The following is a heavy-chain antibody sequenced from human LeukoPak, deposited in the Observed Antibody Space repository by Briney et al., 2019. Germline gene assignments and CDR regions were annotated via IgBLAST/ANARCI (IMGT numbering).Heavy chain of an antibody. J-gene: IGHJ4*02. V-gene: IGHV3-74*01. D-gene: IGHD3-22*01. CDR1: GFTFSNYW. CDR3: AKELRPRTYYYDSSGYYAFDY. CDR2: INSDGINT. Sequence: GGSLRLSCAASGFTFSNYWMHWIRQAPGKGLVWVSRINSDGINTSYADSVKGRFTISRDNSKNTLYLQMNSLRAEDTAVYYCAKELRPRTYYYDSSGYYAFDYWGQGTLVTVSS.